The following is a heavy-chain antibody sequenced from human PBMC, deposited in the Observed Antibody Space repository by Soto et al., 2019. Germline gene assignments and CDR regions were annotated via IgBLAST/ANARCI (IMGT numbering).Heavy chain of an antibody. Sequence: TLSLTCTVSGHSLSSGGYYWSGIRQHPGKGLEWVGYIYFTGSTLYNPSLKSRLAMSLDTSKNQFSLRLTSVTAADTAVYFCARDWGSSGWPNCGQGPLVTVSS. CDR3: ARDWGSSGWPN. CDR2: IYFTGST. CDR1: GHSLSSGGYY. J-gene: IGHJ4*02. V-gene: IGHV4-31*03. D-gene: IGHD6-19*01.